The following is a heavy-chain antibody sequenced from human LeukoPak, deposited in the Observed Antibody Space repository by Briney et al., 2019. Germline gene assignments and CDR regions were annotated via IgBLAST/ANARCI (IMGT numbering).Heavy chain of an antibody. CDR3: ARDSSPDSVTTYYGALDM. V-gene: IGHV3-7*01. D-gene: IGHD3-10*01. Sequence: GSLRLSCAASGFFFSTTWMSWVRQAPGKGLEWVANINGDGDGKRYADSVKDRFTISRDNARSLVFLQIHSLRDEDTALNYCARDSSPDSVTTYYGALDMWGQGTMVTVSS. CDR2: INGDGDGK. J-gene: IGHJ3*02. CDR1: GFFFSTTW.